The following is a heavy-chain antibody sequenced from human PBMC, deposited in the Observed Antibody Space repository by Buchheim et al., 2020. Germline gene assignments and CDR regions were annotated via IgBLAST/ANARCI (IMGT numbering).Heavy chain of an antibody. J-gene: IGHJ4*02. Sequence: VQLVESGGGLVKPGGSLRLSCAASGFIFSDHYMGWIRQAPGKGPEWVAYISGSGADKYHADSLRGRSTISRDNARNSLHLQMHSLRAEDTAVYYCAREIRVLYGPPDYWGQGTL. V-gene: IGHV3-11*04. CDR1: GFIFSDHY. CDR3: AREIRVLYGPPDY. CDR2: ISGSGADK. D-gene: IGHD2-8*01.